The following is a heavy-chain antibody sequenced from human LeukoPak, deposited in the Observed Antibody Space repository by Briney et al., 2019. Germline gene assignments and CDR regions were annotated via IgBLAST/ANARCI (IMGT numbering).Heavy chain of an antibody. D-gene: IGHD3-10*01. Sequence: GASVKVSCKASGGTFSSYAISWVRQAPGQGLEWMGGIIPIFGTANYAQKFQGRVTITADESTSTAYMELSSLRSEDTAVYYCARGRGYGSGSKPSYYYYYMDVWGKGTTVTISS. CDR2: IIPIFGTA. V-gene: IGHV1-69*13. CDR3: ARGRGYGSGSKPSYYYYYMDV. J-gene: IGHJ6*03. CDR1: GGTFSSYA.